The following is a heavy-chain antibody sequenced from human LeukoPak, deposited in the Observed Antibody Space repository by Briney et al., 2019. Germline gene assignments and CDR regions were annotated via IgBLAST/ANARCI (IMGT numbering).Heavy chain of an antibody. CDR1: GGSISSSSYY. J-gene: IGHJ3*02. CDR3: ARPLGYCSSTSCYAGAFDI. CDR2: IYYSGST. Sequence: SETLSLTCTVSGGSISSSSYYWGWIRQPPGKELEWIGSIYYSGSTYYNPSLKSRVTISVDTSKNQFSLKLSSVTAADTAVYYCARPLGYCSSTSCYAGAFDIWGQGTMVTVSS. D-gene: IGHD2-2*01. V-gene: IGHV4-39*01.